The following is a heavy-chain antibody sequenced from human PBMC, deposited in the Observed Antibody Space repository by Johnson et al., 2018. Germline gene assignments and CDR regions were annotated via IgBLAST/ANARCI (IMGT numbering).Heavy chain of an antibody. CDR3: ARVPVAATGSWYGMDV. Sequence: VQLVETGGGVVQPGRSLRLSCAASGFTFSTYGMHWVRQAPGKGLEWVAVIWYDGGNRYYADSVKGRFTISRDNSKNTLYLQRKSLRAEDTAVYYCARVPVAATGSWYGMDVWGQGTTVTVSS. CDR2: IWYDGGNR. CDR1: GFTFSTYG. J-gene: IGHJ6*02. V-gene: IGHV3-33*01. D-gene: IGHD2-15*01.